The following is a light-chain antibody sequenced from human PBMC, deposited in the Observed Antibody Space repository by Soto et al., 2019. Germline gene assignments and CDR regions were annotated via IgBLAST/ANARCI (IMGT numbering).Light chain of an antibody. CDR1: SSDVGGYNY. J-gene: IGLJ1*01. V-gene: IGLV2-14*01. Sequence: QSALTQPASVSGSPGQSITISCTGTSSDVGGYNYVSWYQQHPGKAPKLMIYDVSNRPSGVSNRFSGSKSGNTASLTISRLQAEDEADYYCRSYTSSSTLVFGTGTKVTVL. CDR3: RSYTSSSTLV. CDR2: DVS.